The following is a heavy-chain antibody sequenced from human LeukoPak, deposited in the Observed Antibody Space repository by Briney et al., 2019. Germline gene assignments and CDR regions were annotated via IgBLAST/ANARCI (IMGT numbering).Heavy chain of an antibody. Sequence: SQTLSLTCTVSGGSISSSSYFWGWIRQPPGKGLEWIGSIYYSGSTYYNPSLESRVTISGDMSNNQFSPKLSSVTAADTAVYYCARELRSGSYYNYWGQGTLVTASS. CDR1: GGSISSSSYF. V-gene: IGHV4-39*01. CDR3: ARELRSGSYYNY. J-gene: IGHJ4*02. CDR2: IYYSGST. D-gene: IGHD3-10*01.